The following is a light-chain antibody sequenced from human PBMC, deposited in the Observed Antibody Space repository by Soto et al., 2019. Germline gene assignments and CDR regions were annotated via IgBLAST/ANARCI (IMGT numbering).Light chain of an antibody. Sequence: EIVLTQSPGTLSLSPGERATLSCSASQSVSSSNLAWYQQKPGQAPRLLIYGTSTRATGIPARFSGSGSGTEFTLTISSPQSEDFAVYYCHQYNFWPTFGQGTKVDIK. CDR1: QSVSSSN. CDR3: HQYNFWPT. J-gene: IGKJ1*01. V-gene: IGKV3-15*01. CDR2: GTS.